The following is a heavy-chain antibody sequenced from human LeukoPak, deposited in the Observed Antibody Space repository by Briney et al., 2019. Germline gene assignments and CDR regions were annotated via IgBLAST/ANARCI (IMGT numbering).Heavy chain of an antibody. J-gene: IGHJ4*02. CDR1: GFTFGDYA. V-gene: IGHV3-49*04. Sequence: PGRSLRLSCTASGFTFGDYAMSWVRQAPGKGLEWVGFIRSKAYGGTTEYAASVKGRFTISRDDSKSIAYLQMNSLKTEDTAVYYCTRGRKRHRGYDYDPAYYFDYWGQGTLVTVSS. CDR3: TRGRKRHRGYDYDPAYYFDY. D-gene: IGHD5-12*01. CDR2: IRSKAYGGTT.